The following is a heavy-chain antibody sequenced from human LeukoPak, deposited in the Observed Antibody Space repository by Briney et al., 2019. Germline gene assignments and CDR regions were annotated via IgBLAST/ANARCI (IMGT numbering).Heavy chain of an antibody. D-gene: IGHD1-26*01. CDR3: VKPKVGATFDS. J-gene: IGHJ4*02. CDR2: ISSNGGDT. Sequence: PGRSLRLSCAASGFTFSSYAMHWVRQAPGKGLEYVSGISSNGGDTYYVDSVKGRFIISRDNSKNTVYLQMSSLRAEDTAVYYCVKPKVGATFDSWGQGTLVTVSS. V-gene: IGHV3-64D*06. CDR1: GFTFSSYA.